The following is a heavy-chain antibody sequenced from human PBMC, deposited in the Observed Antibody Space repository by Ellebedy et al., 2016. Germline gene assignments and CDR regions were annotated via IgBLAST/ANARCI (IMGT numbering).Heavy chain of an antibody. CDR2: IYYSGST. D-gene: IGHD1-26*01. CDR3: ARVGIDLTVPG. V-gene: IGHV4-30-4*01. Sequence: SETLSLTXTVSGGSISSGDYYWSWIRQPPGKGLEWIGYIYYSGSTYYNPSLKSRVTISVDTSKNQFSLKLSSVTAADTAVYYCARVGIDLTVPGWGQGTLVTVSS. J-gene: IGHJ4*02. CDR1: GGSISSGDYY.